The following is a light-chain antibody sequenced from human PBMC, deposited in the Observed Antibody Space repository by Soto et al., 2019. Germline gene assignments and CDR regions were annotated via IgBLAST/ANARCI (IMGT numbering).Light chain of an antibody. CDR2: GAS. Sequence: VLTQSPATLSFPPGQTATLSCRTSLSVSVYLDWYQQKPGQAPRLLIYGASTRATGIPARFSGSGSGTEFTLTISSLKSEDFAVYYCQKHNNWPPITFGQGTQLEIK. CDR3: QKHNNWPPIT. J-gene: IGKJ5*01. CDR1: LSVSVY. V-gene: IGKV3-15*01.